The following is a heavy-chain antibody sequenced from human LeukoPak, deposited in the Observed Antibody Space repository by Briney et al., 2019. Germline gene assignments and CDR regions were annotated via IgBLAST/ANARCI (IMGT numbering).Heavy chain of an antibody. Sequence: PGGSLRLSCAASGFTFNNYAMSWVRQAPGQGLEWVSSISDSGAGTYFADSVKGRFIISRDNSKNTLYLQMSSLRADDTAVYYCARRQRITLFGVNTDYFDYWRQGTLVTVSS. V-gene: IGHV3-23*01. J-gene: IGHJ4*02. CDR2: ISDSGAGT. CDR3: ARRQRITLFGVNTDYFDY. CDR1: GFTFNNYA. D-gene: IGHD3-3*01.